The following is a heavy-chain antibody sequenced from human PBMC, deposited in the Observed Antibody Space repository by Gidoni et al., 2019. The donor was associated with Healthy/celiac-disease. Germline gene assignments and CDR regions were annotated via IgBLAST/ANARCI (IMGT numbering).Heavy chain of an antibody. Sequence: QVQLVQSGAEVEKPGASVQLSCKASGYTFTSYGISWVRQALGQVLEWMGWISAYNGNTNYAQKLQGRVTMTTDTSTSTAYMELRSLRSDDTAVYYCARATRGITSAPVDYWGQGTLVTVSS. J-gene: IGHJ4*02. CDR2: ISAYNGNT. D-gene: IGHD3-10*01. CDR3: ARATRGITSAPVDY. V-gene: IGHV1-18*01. CDR1: GYTFTSYG.